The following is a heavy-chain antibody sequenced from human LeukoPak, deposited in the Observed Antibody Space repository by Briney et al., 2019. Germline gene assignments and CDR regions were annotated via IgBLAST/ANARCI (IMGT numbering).Heavy chain of an antibody. V-gene: IGHV3-23*01. CDR2: FGGTGGDI. D-gene: IGHD4-23*01. J-gene: IGHJ4*02. CDR1: GFTFSTNA. CDR3: AKDILRWAFDY. Sequence: GGSLRLSCAASGFTFSTNAMAWVRQAPGKGLEWVSAFGGTGGDINYADSVKGRFTISRDDSKGILYLQMNSLRAEDTAVYYCAKDILRWAFDYWGQGILVMVSS.